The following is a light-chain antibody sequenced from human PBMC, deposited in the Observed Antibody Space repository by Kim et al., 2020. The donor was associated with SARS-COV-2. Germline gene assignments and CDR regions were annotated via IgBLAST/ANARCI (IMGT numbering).Light chain of an antibody. V-gene: IGLV1-44*01. CDR2: SNN. CDR1: RSNIVSNL. J-gene: IGLJ3*02. Sequence: GQRVTIPCSGSRSNIVSNLVNWSQQLPGTAPKPLIFSNNPRPSGVPDRFSGSKSGTSASLAISGLQSEDEADYYCAAWDDSLSAWVFAGGTQLTVL. CDR3: AAWDDSLSAWV.